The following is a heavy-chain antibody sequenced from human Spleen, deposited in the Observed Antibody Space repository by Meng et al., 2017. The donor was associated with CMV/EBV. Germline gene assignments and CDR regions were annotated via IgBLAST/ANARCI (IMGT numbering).Heavy chain of an antibody. D-gene: IGHD3-16*01. CDR2: IYSGGFST. Sequence: GGSLRLSCAASGFPFSSYAMTWVRQAPRKGLEWVSVIYSGGFSTDYADSVNGRFTISRDNSKNTLYLQMTSLRAEDTAIYFCAKARTRGSGYYYYHGMDVWGQGTTVTVS. V-gene: IGHV3-23*03. CDR1: GFPFSSYA. CDR3: AKARTRGSGYYYYHGMDV. J-gene: IGHJ6*02.